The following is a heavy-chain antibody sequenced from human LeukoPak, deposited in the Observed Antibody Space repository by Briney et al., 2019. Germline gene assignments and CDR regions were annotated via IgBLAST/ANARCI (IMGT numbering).Heavy chain of an antibody. Sequence: PSETLSLTCTVSGGSVSSGSYYWSWIRQPPGKGLEWIGYIYYSGSTNYNPSLKSRVTISVDTSKNQFSLKLSSVTAADTAVYYCARGSGIQLWLRRIAAAGTGSNWFDPWGQGTLVTVSS. V-gene: IGHV4-61*01. CDR1: GGSVSSGSYY. CDR3: ARGSGIQLWLRRIAAAGTGSNWFDP. D-gene: IGHD5-18*01. CDR2: IYYSGST. J-gene: IGHJ5*02.